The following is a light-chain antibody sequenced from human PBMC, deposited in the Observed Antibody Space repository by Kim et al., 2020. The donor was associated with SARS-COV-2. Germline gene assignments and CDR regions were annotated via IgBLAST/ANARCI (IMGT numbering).Light chain of an antibody. J-gene: IGLJ1*01. Sequence: QSITRSWTGTSRDIGAYKEVTGYQQHPGTAPKLMIYEVNRRPSGGPDRFAGAKSGKTASLTVSGLQAEDEADYYCTSYAGSNNLDVFGTGTKVTVL. V-gene: IGLV2-8*01. CDR1: SRDIGAYKE. CDR2: EVN. CDR3: TSYAGSNNLDV.